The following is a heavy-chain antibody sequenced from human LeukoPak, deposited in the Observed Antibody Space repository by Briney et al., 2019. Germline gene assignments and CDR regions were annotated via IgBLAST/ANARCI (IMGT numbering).Heavy chain of an antibody. CDR1: GFTFSDAW. J-gene: IGHJ4*02. Sequence: GGSLRLSCAASGFTFSDAWMTWVRQAPGKGLEWVARIKSKTNGGTIDYAAPVKGRFTISRDDSKNTLYFEMNSLKTEDTAIYYCSALGYPQYFHHWGQGTLVTVSS. D-gene: IGHD2-15*01. V-gene: IGHV3-15*01. CDR3: SALGYPQYFHH. CDR2: IKSKTNGGTI.